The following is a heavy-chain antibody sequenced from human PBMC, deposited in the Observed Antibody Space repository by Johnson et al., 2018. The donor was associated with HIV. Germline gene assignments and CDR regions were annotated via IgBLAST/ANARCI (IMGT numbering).Heavy chain of an antibody. CDR2: ISGSGTTT. CDR1: GITVSSNY. J-gene: IGHJ3*02. CDR3: AKDQYRKLTTVAGI. V-gene: IGHV3-23*04. Sequence: VQLVESGGDLVQPGGSLRLSCSASGITVSSNYMSWVRQAPGKGLEWVSGISGSGTTTYYGDSVKGRFTISRDNSKNTVYLQMNSLRAEDTAVYYCAKDQYRKLTTVAGIWGQGTMVTVSS. D-gene: IGHD4-17*01.